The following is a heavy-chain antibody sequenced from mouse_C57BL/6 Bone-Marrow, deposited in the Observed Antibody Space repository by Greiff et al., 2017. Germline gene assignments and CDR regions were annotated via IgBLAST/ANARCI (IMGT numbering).Heavy chain of an antibody. V-gene: IGHV1-64*01. D-gene: IGHD1-1*01. CDR1: GYTFTSYW. CDR2: IHPNSGST. J-gene: IGHJ3*01. Sequence: VQLQQPGAELVKPGASVKLSCKASGYTFTSYWMHWVKQRPGQGLEWIGMIHPNSGSTNYNEKFKSKATLTVDKSSSTAYMQLSSLTSEDSAVYYCARGGYASGKALAYWGQGTLVTVSA. CDR3: ARGGYASGKALAY.